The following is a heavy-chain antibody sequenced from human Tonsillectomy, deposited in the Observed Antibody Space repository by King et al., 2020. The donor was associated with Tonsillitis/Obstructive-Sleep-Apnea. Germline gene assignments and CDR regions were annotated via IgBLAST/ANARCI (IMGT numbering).Heavy chain of an antibody. V-gene: IGHV3-48*03. J-gene: IGHJ4*02. CDR3: ATLPLVGSGLYSVYLDY. CDR2: ISSSGSTI. CDR1: GFSLSSYE. Sequence: VQLVETGGGLVQPGGSLRLSCAASGFSLSSYEMKWVRQAPGKGLEWVSYISSSGSTIYYADSVKGRFTISRDNAKNSLSLQMNSLRAEDTALYYCATLPLVGSGLYSVYLDYWGQGTLVTVSS. D-gene: IGHD6-19*01.